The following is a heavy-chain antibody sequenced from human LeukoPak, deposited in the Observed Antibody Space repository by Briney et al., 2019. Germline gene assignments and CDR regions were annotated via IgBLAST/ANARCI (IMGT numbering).Heavy chain of an antibody. CDR2: IRASGVST. Sequence: PEGSLRLSCAASGFTFSSYSMSWVRQAPGKGLEWVSAIRASGVSTYYADSVKGRFTISRDNSKNTLYLQINSVRAEDTAVYYCVKGINSQDYFSRGDWGQGTLVTVSS. CDR3: VKGINSQDYFSRGD. CDR1: GFTFSSYS. D-gene: IGHD2/OR15-2a*01. V-gene: IGHV3-23*01. J-gene: IGHJ4*02.